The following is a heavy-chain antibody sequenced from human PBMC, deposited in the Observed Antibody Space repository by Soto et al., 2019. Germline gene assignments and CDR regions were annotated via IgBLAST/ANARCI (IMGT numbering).Heavy chain of an antibody. Sequence: QVQLVQSGAEVKKPGASVKVSCKASGYTYTSYDINWVRQATGQGLEWMGWMNPNSGNTGYAQKFQGRVTMTRNTSISTAYMELSSLRSEDTAVYYCARSVEWLASFDYWGQGTLVTVSS. D-gene: IGHD6-19*01. CDR3: ARSVEWLASFDY. CDR1: GYTYTSYD. V-gene: IGHV1-8*01. CDR2: MNPNSGNT. J-gene: IGHJ4*02.